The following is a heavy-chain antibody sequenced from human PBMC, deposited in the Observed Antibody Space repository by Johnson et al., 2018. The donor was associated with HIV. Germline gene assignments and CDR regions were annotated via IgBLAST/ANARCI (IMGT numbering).Heavy chain of an antibody. CDR3: AKDTGGNSGNDAFDI. Sequence: QVQLVESGGGVVQPGRSLRLSCAASGFTFSSYGMHWVRQAPGKGLEWVAVISYDGTNKYYVDSVKGRFTISRDNSKNTLYLQMNGLRTADTAVYYCAKDTGGNSGNDAFDIWGQGTLVTVSS. D-gene: IGHD4-23*01. J-gene: IGHJ3*02. V-gene: IGHV3-30*18. CDR2: ISYDGTNK. CDR1: GFTFSSYG.